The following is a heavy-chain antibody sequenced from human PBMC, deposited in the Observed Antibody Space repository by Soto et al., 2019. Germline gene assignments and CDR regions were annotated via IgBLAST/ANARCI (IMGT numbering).Heavy chain of an antibody. V-gene: IGHV1-69*13. J-gene: IGHJ6*02. D-gene: IGHD2-2*01. CDR3: ARVRKRYQLLPSYYYGMDV. CDR1: GCTFSSYA. Sequence: SVKVSCKASGCTFSSYAISCVRQAPGQVLEWMGGIIPIFGTANYAQKFQGRVTITADESTSTAYMELSSLRSEDTAVYYCARVRKRYQLLPSYYYGMDVWGQGTTVTVSS. CDR2: IIPIFGTA.